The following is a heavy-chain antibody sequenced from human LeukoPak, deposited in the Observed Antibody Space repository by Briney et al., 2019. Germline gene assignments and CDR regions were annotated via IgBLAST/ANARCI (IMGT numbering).Heavy chain of an antibody. CDR3: ARDPSTYYYDSSGYYKWFDP. V-gene: IGHV3-21*01. CDR2: ISSSSSYI. D-gene: IGHD3-22*01. CDR1: GFTFSSYS. Sequence: PGGSLRLSCAASGFTFSSYSMNWVRQAPGKGLEWVSSISSSSSYIYYADSVKGRFTISRDNAKNSLYLQMNSLRAEDTAVYYCARDPSTYYYDSSGYYKWFDPWGQGTLVTVSS. J-gene: IGHJ5*02.